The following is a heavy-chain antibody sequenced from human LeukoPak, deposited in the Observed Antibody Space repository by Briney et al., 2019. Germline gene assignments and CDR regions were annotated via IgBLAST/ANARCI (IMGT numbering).Heavy chain of an antibody. CDR3: ARSDCSGGSCYSTPFDY. D-gene: IGHD2-15*01. CDR1: GYTFTSYD. Sequence: ASVKASCKASGYTFTSYDINWVRQATGQGLEWMGWMNPNSGNTGYAQKFQGRVTMTRDTSISTAYMELSRLRSDDTAVYYCARSDCSGGSCYSTPFDYWGQGTLVTVSS. V-gene: IGHV1-8*01. J-gene: IGHJ4*02. CDR2: MNPNSGNT.